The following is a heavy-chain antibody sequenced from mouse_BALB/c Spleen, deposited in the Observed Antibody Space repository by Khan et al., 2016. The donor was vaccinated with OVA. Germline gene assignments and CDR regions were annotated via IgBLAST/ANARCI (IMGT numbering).Heavy chain of an antibody. V-gene: IGHV14-1*02. J-gene: IGHJ2*01. CDR3: SRLRDYEDDY. CDR2: IDPENGNT. Sequence: VQLQQSGAELVRPGALVKLSCKASGFNIKDYYMHWVKQRPEQGLEWIGWIDPENGNTIYDPKFPGKASITADTSSNTAFLHLSSLTSEDTAVYYCSRLRDYEDDYWGQGTTLTVSS. D-gene: IGHD1-1*01. CDR1: GFNIKDYY.